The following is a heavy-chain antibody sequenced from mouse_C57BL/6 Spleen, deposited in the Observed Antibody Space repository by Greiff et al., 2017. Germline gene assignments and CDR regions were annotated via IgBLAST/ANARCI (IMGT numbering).Heavy chain of an antibody. Sequence: QVHVKQSGAELAKPGASVKLSCKASGYTFTSYWMHWVKQRPGQGLEWIGYINPSSGYTKYNQKFKDKATLTADKSSSTAYMQLSSLTYEDSAVYYCARSYDEWYAMDYWGQGTSVTVSS. D-gene: IGHD2-12*01. CDR1: GYTFTSYW. CDR2: INPSSGYT. J-gene: IGHJ4*01. V-gene: IGHV1-7*01. CDR3: ARSYDEWYAMDY.